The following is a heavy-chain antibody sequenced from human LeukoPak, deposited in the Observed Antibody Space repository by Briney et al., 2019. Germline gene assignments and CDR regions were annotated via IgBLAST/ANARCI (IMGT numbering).Heavy chain of an antibody. CDR2: IHYNGIT. J-gene: IGHJ4*02. Sequence: SETLSLTCTVSGSMYNYYWSWIRQPPGKGLEWIGYIHYNGITNYSPSLKSRVTMSLDTSKNQVSLKLNSVSAADTAVYYCASLNHWGQGTLVTVSS. CDR3: ASLNH. V-gene: IGHV4-59*08. CDR1: GSMYNYY.